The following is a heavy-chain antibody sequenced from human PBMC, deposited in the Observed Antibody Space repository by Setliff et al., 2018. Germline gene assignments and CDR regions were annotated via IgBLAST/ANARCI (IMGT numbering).Heavy chain of an antibody. CDR1: GGTFSSYA. V-gene: IGHV1-69*10. Sequence: KVSCKASGGTFSSYAISWVRQAPGQGLEWMGGIIPILGIANYAQKFQGRVTITADESTSTAYMELSSLRSEDTAVYYCARERSSSWPTKYYFDYWGQGTLVTVSS. CDR2: IIPILGIA. J-gene: IGHJ4*02. CDR3: ARERSSSWPTKYYFDY. D-gene: IGHD6-13*01.